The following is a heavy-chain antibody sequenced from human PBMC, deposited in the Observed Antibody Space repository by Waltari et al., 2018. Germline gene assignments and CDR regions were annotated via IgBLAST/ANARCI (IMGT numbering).Heavy chain of an antibody. V-gene: IGHV4-59*08. Sequence: QGQLQESVPGRVKPSATLSPICTVACGSLTSYSWGWVRQPPGGGLEWIGDLYYSGSTYAAGGTAYTPSLKSRVTISRNPPRDQFSLELRSVTAADTAVYYCARRDSFTDFWGQGTLIIVSS. CDR2: LYYSGSTYAAGGT. CDR3: ARRDSFTDF. D-gene: IGHD2-21*01. J-gene: IGHJ4*02. CDR1: CGSLTSYS.